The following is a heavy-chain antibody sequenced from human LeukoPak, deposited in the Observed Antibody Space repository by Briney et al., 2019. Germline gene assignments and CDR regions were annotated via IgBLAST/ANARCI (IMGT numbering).Heavy chain of an antibody. J-gene: IGHJ4*02. CDR1: GGTFSSYA. CDR3: ASLGKWELLDAYYFDY. CDR2: IIPIFGTA. Sequence: GASVKVSCKASGGTFSSYAISWVRQAPGQGLEWMGGIIPIFGTANYAQKFQGRVTITADESTSTAYMELSSLRSEDTAVYYCASLGKWELLDAYYFDYWGQGTLVTVSS. D-gene: IGHD1-26*01. V-gene: IGHV1-69*13.